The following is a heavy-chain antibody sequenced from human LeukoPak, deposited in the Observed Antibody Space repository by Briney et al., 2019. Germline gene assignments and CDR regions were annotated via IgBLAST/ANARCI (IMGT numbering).Heavy chain of an antibody. V-gene: IGHV3-30*02. D-gene: IGHD1-14*01. CDR1: GFTFSSYG. CDR2: IRYDGSNK. Sequence: GGSLRLSCAASGFTFSSYGMHWVRQAPGKGLEWVAFIRYDGSNKYYADSVKGRFTISRDNSKNTLYLQMNSLRAEDTAVYYCAKNTTPPKAGFDPWGQGTLVTVSS. CDR3: AKNTTPPKAGFDP. J-gene: IGHJ5*02.